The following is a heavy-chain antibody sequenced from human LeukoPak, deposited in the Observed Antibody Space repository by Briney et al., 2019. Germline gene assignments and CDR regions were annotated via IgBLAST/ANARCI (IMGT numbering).Heavy chain of an antibody. V-gene: IGHV4-34*01. CDR2: INHRGST. J-gene: IGHJ4*02. CDR3: ARGPTYYYDSSGYTLCPFDY. D-gene: IGHD3-22*01. Sequence: SETLSLTCAVYGGSFSGYYWSWIRQPPGKGLEWIGEINHRGSTNYNPSLKSRVTISVDTSKNQFSLKLSSVTAADTAVYYCARGPTYYYDSSGYTLCPFDYWGQGTLVTVSS. CDR1: GGSFSGYY.